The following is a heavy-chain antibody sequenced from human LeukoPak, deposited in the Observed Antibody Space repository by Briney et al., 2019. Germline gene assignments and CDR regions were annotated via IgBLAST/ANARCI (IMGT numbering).Heavy chain of an antibody. D-gene: IGHD3-22*01. CDR2: IIPIFGTA. Sequence: SVKVSCKASGGTFSSYAISWVRQAPGQGLGWMGGIIPIFGTANYAQKFQGRVTITTDESTSTAYMELSSLRSEDTAVYYCARGLYYYDSSGYLDYWGQGTLVTVSS. CDR1: GGTFSSYA. V-gene: IGHV1-69*05. CDR3: ARGLYYYDSSGYLDY. J-gene: IGHJ4*02.